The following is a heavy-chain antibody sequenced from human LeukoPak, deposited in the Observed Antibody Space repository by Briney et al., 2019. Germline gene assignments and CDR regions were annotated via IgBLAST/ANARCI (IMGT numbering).Heavy chain of an antibody. Sequence: GGSLRLSCAASEFSVGSNYMTWVRRAPGKGLEWVSLIYSGGSTYYADSVKGRFTISRDNAKNSLYLQMNSLRAEDTAVYYCAELGITMIGGVWGKGTTVTISS. V-gene: IGHV3-66*01. CDR3: AELGITMIGGV. CDR1: EFSVGSNY. J-gene: IGHJ6*04. D-gene: IGHD3-10*02. CDR2: IYSGGST.